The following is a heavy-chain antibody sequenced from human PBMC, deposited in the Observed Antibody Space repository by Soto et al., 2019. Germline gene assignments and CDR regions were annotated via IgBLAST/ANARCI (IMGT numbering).Heavy chain of an antibody. V-gene: IGHV4-39*01. D-gene: IGHD3-3*01. CDR1: GGSISSSSYY. Sequence: SETLSLTCTVSGGSISSSSYYWGWIRQPPGKGLEWIGSIYYSGSTYYNPSLKSRVTISVDTSKNQFSLKLSSVTAADTAVYYCARHEPLKEYDFWSGYRRSESHGYYFDYWGQGTLVTVSS. J-gene: IGHJ4*02. CDR3: ARHEPLKEYDFWSGYRRSESHGYYFDY. CDR2: IYYSGST.